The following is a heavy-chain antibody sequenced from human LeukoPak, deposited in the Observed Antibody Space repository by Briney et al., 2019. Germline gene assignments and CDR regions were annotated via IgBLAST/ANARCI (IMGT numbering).Heavy chain of an antibody. Sequence: DPGGSLRLSCAASGFTVSDNYMSWVRQAPGKGLEWVSVIYGGGSTYYADSVKGRFTISRDTPKNTLYLQMNSLRVEDTAVYYCASWPVGWYGEDSWGQGTLVTVSS. CDR2: IYGGGST. J-gene: IGHJ4*02. V-gene: IGHV3-53*01. D-gene: IGHD6-19*01. CDR1: GFTVSDNY. CDR3: ASWPVGWYGEDS.